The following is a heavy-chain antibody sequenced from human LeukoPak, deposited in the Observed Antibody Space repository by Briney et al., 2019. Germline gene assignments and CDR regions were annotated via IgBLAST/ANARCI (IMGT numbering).Heavy chain of an antibody. Sequence: KTSETLSLTCTVSGSSISSGYYWGWIRQPPGKGLEWIGSIYHSGSTYYNPSLKSRVTISVDTSKNQFSLKLSSVTAADTAVYYCARIGRGSGSYYFDYWGQGTLVTVSS. J-gene: IGHJ4*02. CDR1: GSSISSGYY. D-gene: IGHD3-10*01. CDR3: ARIGRGSGSYYFDY. V-gene: IGHV4-38-2*02. CDR2: IYHSGST.